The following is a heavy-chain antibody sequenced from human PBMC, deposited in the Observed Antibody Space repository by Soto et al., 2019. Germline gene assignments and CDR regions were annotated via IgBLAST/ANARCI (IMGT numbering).Heavy chain of an antibody. Sequence: QVQLVQCGAEVKKPGDSVKVSCKASGYTLTSYGISWVRQAPGQGLEWMGWISVYNGYTHYAQKLQGRVTMTRNTSISTAYMELSSLRSEDTAVYYCARGVVAAAGMLDWGQGTLVTVSS. CDR2: ISVYNGYT. V-gene: IGHV1-18*01. CDR1: GYTLTSYG. J-gene: IGHJ4*02. D-gene: IGHD6-13*01. CDR3: ARGVVAAAGMLD.